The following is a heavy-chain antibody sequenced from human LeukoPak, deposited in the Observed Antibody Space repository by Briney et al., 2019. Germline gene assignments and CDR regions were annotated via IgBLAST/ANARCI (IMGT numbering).Heavy chain of an antibody. V-gene: IGHV3-13*01. J-gene: IGHJ2*01. CDR2: ISVNGDT. CDR1: DSSFSSHG. D-gene: IGHD3-16*01. Sequence: GGSLRLSCAAPDSSFSSHGMHWVRQAPGRGLEWVAGISVNGDTFHIDSVRGRFTISRENAKNSLYLQMNSLRVEDTALYYCARNWGNLYFDLWGRGTLVTDSS. CDR3: ARNWGNLYFDL.